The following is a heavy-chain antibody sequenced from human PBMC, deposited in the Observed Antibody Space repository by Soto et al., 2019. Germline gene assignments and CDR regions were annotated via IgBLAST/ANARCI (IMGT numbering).Heavy chain of an antibody. CDR3: AISTVTTRSEYYYYGMDV. J-gene: IGHJ6*02. CDR2: IIPIFGTA. D-gene: IGHD4-17*01. V-gene: IGHV1-69*13. CDR1: GGTFSSYA. Sequence: SVKVSCKASGGTFSSYAISWVRQAPGQGLEWMGGIIPIFGTANYAQKFQGRVTITADESTSTAYMELSSLRSEDTAVYYCAISTVTTRSEYYYYGMDVWGQGTTVTVSS.